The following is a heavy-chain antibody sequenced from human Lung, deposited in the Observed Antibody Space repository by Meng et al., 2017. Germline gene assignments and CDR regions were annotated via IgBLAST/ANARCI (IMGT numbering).Heavy chain of an antibody. CDR3: ARGRVVVAATPSDY. Sequence: EVQLVESGGGLVKHGGSLRLSCAASGFTFSSYSMNWVRQASGKGLEWVSSISSSSAYADSAKGRFTISRDNAKNSLYLQMNSLRAEDTAVYYCARGRVVVAATPSDYWGQGTLVTVSS. V-gene: IGHV3-21*01. CDR2: ISSSSA. CDR1: GFTFSSYS. J-gene: IGHJ4*02. D-gene: IGHD2-15*01.